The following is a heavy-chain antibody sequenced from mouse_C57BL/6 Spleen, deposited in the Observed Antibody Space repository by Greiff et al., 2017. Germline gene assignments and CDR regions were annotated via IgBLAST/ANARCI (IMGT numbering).Heavy chain of an antibody. D-gene: IGHD2-2*01. J-gene: IGHJ3*01. CDR2: IYPGDGDT. V-gene: IGHV1-82*01. Sequence: QVQLKESGPELVKPGASVKISCKASGYAFSSSWMNWVKQRPGKGLEWIGQIYPGDGDTNYNGKFKGKATLTADKSSSTAYMQLSSLTSEDSAVYFCARSLYGCDWFAYWGQGTLVTVSA. CDR3: ARSLYGCDWFAY. CDR1: GYAFSSSW.